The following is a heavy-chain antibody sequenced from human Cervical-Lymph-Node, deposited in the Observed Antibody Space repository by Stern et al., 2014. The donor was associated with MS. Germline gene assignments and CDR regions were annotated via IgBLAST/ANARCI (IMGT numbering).Heavy chain of an antibody. Sequence: QMQLVHSGPEVKKPFSSVKVSCKASCSTFTTYGISWVRQAPGQGLECMGWISAYRGNTNYAQNLQGRVTMTTDTSTSTSYMELRSLTSDDTAVYYCARVRNGALEGSWGQGTLITVSS. V-gene: IGHV1-18*01. J-gene: IGHJ4*02. CDR3: ARVRNGALEGS. CDR1: CSTFTTYG. D-gene: IGHD2-8*01. CDR2: ISAYRGNT.